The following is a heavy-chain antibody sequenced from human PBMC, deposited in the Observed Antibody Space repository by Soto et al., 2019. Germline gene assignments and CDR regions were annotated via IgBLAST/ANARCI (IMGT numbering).Heavy chain of an antibody. CDR1: GFTFDDYA. V-gene: IGHV3-9*01. CDR3: AKGSDSGSYTNSAFDI. Sequence: SLRLSCAASGFTFDDYAMHWVRQAPGKGLEWVSGISWNSGSIGYADSVKGRFTISRDNAKNSLYLQMNSLRAEDTALYYCAKGSDSGSYTNSAFDIWGQGKMVTVSS. CDR2: ISWNSGSI. J-gene: IGHJ3*02. D-gene: IGHD1-26*01.